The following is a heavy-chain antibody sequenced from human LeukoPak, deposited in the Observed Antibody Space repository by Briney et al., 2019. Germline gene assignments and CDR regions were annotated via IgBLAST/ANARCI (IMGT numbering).Heavy chain of an antibody. Sequence: GESLKISCKGSGYSFTSYWIGWVRQMPGKGLGWMGIIYPGDSDTRYSPSFQGQVTISADKSISTAYLQWSSLKASDTAMYYCARQRGDYYYYMDVWGKGTTVTVSS. CDR1: GYSFTSYW. CDR3: ARQRGDYYYYMDV. V-gene: IGHV5-51*01. D-gene: IGHD3-10*01. J-gene: IGHJ6*03. CDR2: IYPGDSDT.